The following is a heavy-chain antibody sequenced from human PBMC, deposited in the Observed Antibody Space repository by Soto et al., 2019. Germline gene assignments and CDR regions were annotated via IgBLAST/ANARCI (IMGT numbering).Heavy chain of an antibody. CDR1: GCTFSSYA. V-gene: IGHV3-23*01. Sequence: EVQLLESGGGLVQPGGSLRLSCAASGCTFSSYALSWIRQAPGKGLEWVSAVSGSGGSTYYADYGKGRFTSSSDNYKNTLYLQMNSLTAEETAVYYCAKEATVTEFDYWGRGSLVTVSS. CDR3: AKEATVTEFDY. J-gene: IGHJ4*02. CDR2: VSGSGGST. D-gene: IGHD4-17*01.